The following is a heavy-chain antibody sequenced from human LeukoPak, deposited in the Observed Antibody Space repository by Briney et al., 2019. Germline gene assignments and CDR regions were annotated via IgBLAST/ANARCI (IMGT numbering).Heavy chain of an antibody. CDR1: GFTFRSYG. Sequence: GGSLRLSCAASGFTFRSYGMHWVRQAPGKGLEWVAVIWYDGSNKYYADSVKGRFTISRDNSKNTLYLQMNSLRAEDTAVYYCAKGGWELEGYFDYWGQGTLVTVSS. D-gene: IGHD4-23*01. CDR3: AKGGWELEGYFDY. J-gene: IGHJ4*02. CDR2: IWYDGSNK. V-gene: IGHV3-30*02.